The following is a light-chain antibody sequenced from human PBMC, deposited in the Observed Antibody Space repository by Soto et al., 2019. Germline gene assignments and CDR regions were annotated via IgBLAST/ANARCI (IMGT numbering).Light chain of an antibody. V-gene: IGKV3-15*01. Sequence: EIVMTQSPATLSVSPGERATLSCRASQTVSSNLAWYQQKPGQAPRLLIYGASTRATGISARFSGSGSGTEFALTISSPQSEDFAVYYCQQYNKCPLTFGGGTKVEIK. CDR1: QTVSSN. J-gene: IGKJ4*01. CDR3: QQYNKCPLT. CDR2: GAS.